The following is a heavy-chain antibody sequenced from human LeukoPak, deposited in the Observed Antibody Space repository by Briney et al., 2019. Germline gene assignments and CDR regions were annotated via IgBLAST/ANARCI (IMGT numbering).Heavy chain of an antibody. Sequence: GGSLRLSCAASGFIFSTYSMNWVRQAPGKGLEWVSTIGSSGATYYADSVKGRFTISRDIPKNTLYLQMNSLRAEDTAVYYCAKDSVVVPAAPYGMDVWGQGTTVTVSS. CDR1: GFIFSTYS. CDR2: IGSSGAT. CDR3: AKDSVVVPAAPYGMDV. D-gene: IGHD2-2*01. V-gene: IGHV3-23*01. J-gene: IGHJ6*02.